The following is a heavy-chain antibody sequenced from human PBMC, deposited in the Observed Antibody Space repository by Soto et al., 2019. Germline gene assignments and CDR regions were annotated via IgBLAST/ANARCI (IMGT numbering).Heavy chain of an antibody. CDR3: AKTLDYASGSYPVVYYYYYYGMNV. V-gene: IGHV3-30*18. Sequence: QVQLVESGGGVVQPGRSLRLSCAASGFTFSSYGMHWVRQAPGKGLEWVAVISYDGSNKYYADSVKGRFTISRDNSKNTLYLQMNSLRGEDTAVYYCAKTLDYASGSYPVVYYYYYYGMNVWGQGTTVTVSS. CDR1: GFTFSSYG. J-gene: IGHJ6*02. D-gene: IGHD3-10*01. CDR2: ISYDGSNK.